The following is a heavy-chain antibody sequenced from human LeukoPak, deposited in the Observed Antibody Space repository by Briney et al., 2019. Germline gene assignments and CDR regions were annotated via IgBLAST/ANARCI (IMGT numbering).Heavy chain of an antibody. CDR3: ATLVGRGVISDAFDI. V-gene: IGHV1-24*01. CDR1: GYTLTELS. D-gene: IGHD3-10*01. CDR2: FDPEDGET. Sequence: ASVKVSCKVSGYTLTELSMHWVRQAPGKGLECMGGFDPEDGETIYAQKFQGRVTMTEDTSTDTAYMELSSLRSEDTAVYYCATLVGRGVISDAFDIWGQGTMVTVSP. J-gene: IGHJ3*02.